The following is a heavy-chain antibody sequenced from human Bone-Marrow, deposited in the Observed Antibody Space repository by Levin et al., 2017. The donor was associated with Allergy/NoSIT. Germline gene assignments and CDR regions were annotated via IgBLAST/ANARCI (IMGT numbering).Heavy chain of an antibody. CDR3: VRGPLRVRDSSGYYYSGLDV. J-gene: IGHJ6*02. V-gene: IGHV3-11*01. Sequence: GESLKISCGASGFSLSDYYMSWIRQAPGKGLEWVSYISNSGSDIWYADSVKGRITISRDNAKKSLYVQMNSLRAEDTAVYYCVRGPLRVRDSSGYYYSGLDVWGQGITLTVSS. CDR1: GFSLSDYY. CDR2: ISNSGSDI. D-gene: IGHD3-22*01.